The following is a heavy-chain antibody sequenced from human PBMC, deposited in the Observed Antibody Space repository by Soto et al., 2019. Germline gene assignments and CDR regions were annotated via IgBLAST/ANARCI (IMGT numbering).Heavy chain of an antibody. J-gene: IGHJ4*02. CDR3: AKTGLWYYDSSGFDY. V-gene: IGHV3-30*18. CDR1: GFTFSSYG. CDR2: ISYDGSNK. D-gene: IGHD3-22*01. Sequence: QVQLVESGGGVVQPGRSLRPSCAASGFTFSSYGMHWVRQAPGKGLEWVAVISYDGSNKYYADSVKGRFTISRDNSKNTLYLQMNSLRAEDTAVYYSAKTGLWYYDSSGFDYWGQGTLVTVSS.